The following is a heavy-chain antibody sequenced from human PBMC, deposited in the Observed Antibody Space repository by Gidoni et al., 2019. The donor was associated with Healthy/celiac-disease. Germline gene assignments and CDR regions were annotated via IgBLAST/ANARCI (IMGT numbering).Heavy chain of an antibody. Sequence: QVQLQQWGAGLLQPSETLSLACAVYGGSFSGYYWSWIRQPPGKGLDWIGESNHSGSTNYNPSLKSRVTISVDTSKNQFSLKLSSVTAADKAAYDCARGRHYYYGMDVWGQGTTVTVSS. CDR2: SNHSGST. J-gene: IGHJ6*02. V-gene: IGHV4-34*01. CDR1: GGSFSGYY. CDR3: ARGRHYYYGMDV.